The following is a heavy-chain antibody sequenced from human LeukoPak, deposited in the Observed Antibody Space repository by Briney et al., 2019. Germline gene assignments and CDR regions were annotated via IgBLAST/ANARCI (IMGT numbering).Heavy chain of an antibody. D-gene: IGHD6-13*01. CDR1: GGSFSGYY. CDR3: ARGGQQLVLVY. CDR2: INHSGST. Sequence: PSETLSLTCAVSGGSFSGYYWSWIRQSPGKGLDWIGEINHSGSTNYSPYLKNRVTISVDTSKNQFSLKLSSVTAADTAVYYCARGGQQLVLVYWGQGPLVTVSS. J-gene: IGHJ4*02. V-gene: IGHV4-34*01.